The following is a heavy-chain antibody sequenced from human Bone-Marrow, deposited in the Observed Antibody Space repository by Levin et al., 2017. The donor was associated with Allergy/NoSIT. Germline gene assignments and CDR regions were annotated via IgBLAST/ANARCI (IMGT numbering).Heavy chain of an antibody. J-gene: IGHJ4*02. CDR3: ARHELLYCSSTSCYGGFDY. D-gene: IGHD2-2*01. Sequence: GESLKISCKGSGYSFTSYWISWVRQMPGKGLEWMGRIDPSDSYTNYSPSFQGHVTISADKSISTAYLQWSSLKASDTAMYYCARHELLYCSSTSCYGGFDYWGQGTLVTVSS. V-gene: IGHV5-10-1*01. CDR1: GYSFTSYW. CDR2: IDPSDSYT.